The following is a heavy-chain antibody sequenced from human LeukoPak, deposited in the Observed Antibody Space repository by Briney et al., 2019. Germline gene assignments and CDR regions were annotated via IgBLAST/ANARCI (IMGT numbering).Heavy chain of an antibody. V-gene: IGHV3-23*01. CDR1: GFTFSSYA. CDR2: ISGSGGST. CDR3: AKGMWYYDSSGYYAPTDY. D-gene: IGHD3-22*01. Sequence: GGSLRLSCAASGFTFSSYAMSWVRQAPGKGLEWVSAISGSGGSTYYADSVKGRFTISRDNSKNTLYLQMNSLRAEDTAVYYCAKGMWYYDSSGYYAPTDYWGQGTLVTVSS. J-gene: IGHJ4*02.